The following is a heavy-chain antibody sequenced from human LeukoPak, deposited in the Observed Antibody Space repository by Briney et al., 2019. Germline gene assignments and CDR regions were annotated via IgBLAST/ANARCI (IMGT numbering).Heavy chain of an antibody. V-gene: IGHV4-59*01. CDR3: ARGATTKGYYFDY. CDR1: GGSISSYY. D-gene: IGHD5-12*01. CDR2: IYYSGST. J-gene: IGHJ4*02. Sequence: PSETLSLTCTVSGGSISSYYWSWIRQPPGKGLEWIGYIYYSGSTNYNPSLKSRVTISVDTSKNQFSLKLSSVTAADTAVYYCARGATTKGYYFDYWGQGTLGTVSS.